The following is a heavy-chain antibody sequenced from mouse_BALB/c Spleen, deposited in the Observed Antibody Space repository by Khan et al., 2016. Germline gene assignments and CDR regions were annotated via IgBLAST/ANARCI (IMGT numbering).Heavy chain of an antibody. CDR2: IYPGDGDT. Sequence: QVQLQQPGPELVKPGASVKISCKASGYAFSSSWMNWVKQRPGQGLEWIGRIYPGDGDTNYNGKFKGKATLTADKSSSPAYMQLSSLTSVDSAVYFCARGYGYGAMDYWGQGTSVTVSS. CDR3: ARGYGYGAMDY. V-gene: IGHV1-82*01. J-gene: IGHJ4*01. CDR1: GYAFSSSW. D-gene: IGHD1-2*01.